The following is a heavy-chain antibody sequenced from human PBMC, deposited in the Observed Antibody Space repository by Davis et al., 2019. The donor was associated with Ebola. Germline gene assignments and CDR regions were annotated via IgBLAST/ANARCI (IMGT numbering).Heavy chain of an antibody. Sequence: SETLSLTCAVSGGSISSGGYSWNWIRQPPGKGLEWIGHIYHGGTTYYNPSLKRRLTISVDTSNNHFFLKLTSVTAADTAVYYCARATNEGYFDYWGQGTLVTVSS. CDR1: GGSISSGGYS. CDR3: ARATNEGYFDY. D-gene: IGHD1-26*01. V-gene: IGHV4-30-2*01. J-gene: IGHJ4*02. CDR2: IYHGGTT.